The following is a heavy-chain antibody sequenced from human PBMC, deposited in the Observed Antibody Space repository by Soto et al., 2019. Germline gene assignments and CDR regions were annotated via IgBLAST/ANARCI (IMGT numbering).Heavy chain of an antibody. Sequence: EVQLLESGGGLVQPGGSLRLSCVASGFTFSNYAMGWVRQAPGKGLEWVSSIIGSGSSTYYADSVKGRFTISRDNSQNMLSLQMNSLRAEDTAVYYCARDLTRMSTVARDHWGQGTLVTVSS. V-gene: IGHV3-23*01. D-gene: IGHD4-17*01. J-gene: IGHJ5*02. CDR2: IIGSGSST. CDR3: ARDLTRMSTVARDH. CDR1: GFTFSNYA.